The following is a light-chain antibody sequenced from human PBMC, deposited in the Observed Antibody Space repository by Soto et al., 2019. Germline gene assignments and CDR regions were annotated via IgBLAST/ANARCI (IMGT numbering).Light chain of an antibody. V-gene: IGKV1-39*01. CDR3: HQSYSNPPT. J-gene: IGKJ5*01. CDR2: GAS. Sequence: DIQMTQSPSSLSASVVDRVTITCRASQSVTTYLNWYQHKPGKAPQLLIYGASRLQSGVPSRFSASGSATDFALTITSLQPEDFATYYCHQSYSNPPTFGQGTRLEI. CDR1: QSVTTY.